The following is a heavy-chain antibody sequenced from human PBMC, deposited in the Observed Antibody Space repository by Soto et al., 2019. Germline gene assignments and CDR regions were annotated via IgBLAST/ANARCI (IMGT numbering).Heavy chain of an antibody. V-gene: IGHV4-34*01. CDR1: GGSFSGYY. CDR2: INHSGST. J-gene: IGHJ2*01. CDR3: ARERRRIAAAADCYFDL. Sequence: QVQLQQWGAGLLKPSETLSLTCAVYGGSFSGYYWSWIRQPPGKGLEWIGEINHSGSTNYNPSLHSRVNLSADTSKNHFSLKLRSVTAADTAVYYCARERRRIAAAADCYFDLWGRGTLVTVSS. D-gene: IGHD6-13*01.